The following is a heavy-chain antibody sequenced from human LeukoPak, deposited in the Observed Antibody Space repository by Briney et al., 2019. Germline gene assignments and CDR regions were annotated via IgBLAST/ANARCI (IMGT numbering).Heavy chain of an antibody. Sequence: GGSLRLSCAVSGFTFSNYALSWVRQAPGKGLGWLSAITGSGDITYYADSVKGRFTVSRDISKNTLYLQMNSLRAEDTALYYCAKGITAADTGLDYWGQGTLVTVSS. CDR2: ITGSGDIT. V-gene: IGHV3-23*01. CDR1: GFTFSNYA. D-gene: IGHD6-13*01. CDR3: AKGITAADTGLDY. J-gene: IGHJ4*02.